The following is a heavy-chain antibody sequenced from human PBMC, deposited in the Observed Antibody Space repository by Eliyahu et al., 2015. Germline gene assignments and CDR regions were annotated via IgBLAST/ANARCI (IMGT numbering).Heavy chain of an antibody. CDR1: GGSYSGSFSGYF. V-gene: IGHV4-34*02. CDR2: IDHSGKT. J-gene: IGHJ6*02. D-gene: IGHD5-12*01. Sequence: QVHLQQWGAGLLEPSETLSLSCGGFGGSYSGSFSGYFWAWXRQPPGGGLGWMGEIDHSGKTNYNPSLKSRITISVDTSKNELSLTLRSVTAADTGVYFCARGLLRYDISGYTPLETRRDNALAVWGQGATVTGLL. CDR3: ARGLLRYDISGYTPLETRRDNALAV.